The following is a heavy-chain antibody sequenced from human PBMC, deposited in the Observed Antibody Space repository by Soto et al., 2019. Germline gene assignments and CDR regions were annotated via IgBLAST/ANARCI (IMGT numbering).Heavy chain of an antibody. CDR2: INHSGST. V-gene: IGHV4-34*01. J-gene: IGHJ5*02. CDR3: ARWGNNLDP. Sequence: SETLSLTCAVYGGSFSEYYWSWIRQPPGKGLEWIGEINHSGSTNYNPSLKSRVTISVDTSKKQFFLKLSSVTAADTAVYYCARWGNNLDPWGQGTLVTVSS. D-gene: IGHD3-16*01. CDR1: GGSFSEYY.